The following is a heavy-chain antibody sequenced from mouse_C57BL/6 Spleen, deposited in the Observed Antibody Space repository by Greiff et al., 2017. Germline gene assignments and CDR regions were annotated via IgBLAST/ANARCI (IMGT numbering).Heavy chain of an antibody. CDR1: GFTFSDYY. Sequence: KLVESGGGLVQPGGSLKLSCAASGFTFSDYYMYWVRQTPEKRLEWVAYISNGGGSTYYPDTVKGRFTISRDNAKNTLYLQMSRLKSEDTAMYYCARDWFAYWGQGTLVTVSA. CDR2: ISNGGGST. J-gene: IGHJ3*01. CDR3: ARDWFAY. V-gene: IGHV5-12*01.